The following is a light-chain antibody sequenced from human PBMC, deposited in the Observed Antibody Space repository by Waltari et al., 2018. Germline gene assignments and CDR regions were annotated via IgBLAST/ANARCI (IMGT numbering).Light chain of an antibody. CDR1: QSVDNY. CDR3: QHRSNWLT. J-gene: IGKJ2*01. V-gene: IGKV3-11*01. CDR2: DAS. Sequence: EIVLTQSPATLSLSPGERATLSCRASQSVDNYLAWYQQKPGQPPRLLIFDASNRATGIPARFSGSGSGTDFTLTISSLEPEDFAVYYCQHRSNWLTFGQGTKLEIK.